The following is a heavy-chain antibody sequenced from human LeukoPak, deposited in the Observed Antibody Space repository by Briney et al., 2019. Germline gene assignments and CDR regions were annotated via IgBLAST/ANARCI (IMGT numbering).Heavy chain of an antibody. V-gene: IGHV4-39*07. CDR1: GGSISSSSYY. Sequence: SETLSLTCTVSGGSISSSSYYWGWIRQPPGKGLEWIGEINHSGSTNYNPSLKSRVTISVDTSKNQFSLKLSSVTAADTAVYYCARGPVTIFGVVIKHFDYWGQGTLVTVSS. CDR2: INHSGST. J-gene: IGHJ4*02. CDR3: ARGPVTIFGVVIKHFDY. D-gene: IGHD3-3*01.